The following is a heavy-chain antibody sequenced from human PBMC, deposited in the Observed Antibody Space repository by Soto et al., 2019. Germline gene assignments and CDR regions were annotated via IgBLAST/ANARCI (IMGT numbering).Heavy chain of an antibody. J-gene: IGHJ5*02. V-gene: IGHV1-69*12. D-gene: IGHD3-3*01. CDR3: ARERYYDLWSGSNWFDP. CDR2: IIPISGTA. CDR1: GGTFSSYA. Sequence: QVQLVQSGAEVEKPGSSVKVSCKASGGTFSSYAITWVRQAPGQGLEWMGGIIPISGTANYAQKFQDRVTITADESTSTAYMELSSLRSEDTAMYYCARERYYDLWSGSNWFDPWGQGTLVTVSS.